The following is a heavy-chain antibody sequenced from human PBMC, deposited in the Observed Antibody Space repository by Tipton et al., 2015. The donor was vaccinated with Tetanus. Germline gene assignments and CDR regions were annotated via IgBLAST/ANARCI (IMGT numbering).Heavy chain of an antibody. CDR1: GYTFTGYY. V-gene: IGHV1-2*02. Sequence: QLVQSGAEVKKPGASVKVSCKASGYTFTGYYIYWVRQAPGQGLEWMGWIDPNSGGTVYAQKFQGRVTMTRDTSISTAYMELRSLRSDDTAVYYCARDRADYISSGMALWGPGTSFPV. CDR2: IDPNSGGT. CDR3: ARDRADYISSGMAL. D-gene: IGHD3-16*01. J-gene: IGHJ6*02.